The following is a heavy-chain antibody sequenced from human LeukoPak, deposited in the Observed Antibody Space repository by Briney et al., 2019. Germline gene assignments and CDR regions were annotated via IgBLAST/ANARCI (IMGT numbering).Heavy chain of an antibody. Sequence: GRSLRLSCAASGFTFSSYGMHWVRQAPGKGLEWVAVIPYDGSNKYYADSVKGRFTISRDNSKNTLYLQMNSLRAEDTAVYYCAKAKGRAWYYYGMDVWGKGTTVTVSS. V-gene: IGHV3-30*18. J-gene: IGHJ6*04. CDR2: IPYDGSNK. D-gene: IGHD3-10*01. CDR1: GFTFSSYG. CDR3: AKAKGRAWYYYGMDV.